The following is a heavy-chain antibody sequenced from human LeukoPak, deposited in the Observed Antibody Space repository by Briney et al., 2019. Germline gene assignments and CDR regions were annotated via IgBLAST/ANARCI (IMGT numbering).Heavy chain of an antibody. CDR1: GFTFSDYY. CDR3: ARVQGYCSSTSCSLWDY. Sequence: PGGSLRLSCAASGFTFSDYYMSWIRQAPGKGLEWVSYISSGSSYTNYADSVKGRFTISRDNAKNSLYLQMNSLRAEDTAVYYCARVQGYCSSTSCSLWDYWGQGTLVTVSS. D-gene: IGHD2-2*01. J-gene: IGHJ4*02. CDR2: ISSGSSYT. V-gene: IGHV3-11*06.